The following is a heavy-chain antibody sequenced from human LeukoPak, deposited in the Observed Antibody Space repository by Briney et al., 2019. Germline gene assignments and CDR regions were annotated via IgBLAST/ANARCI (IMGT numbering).Heavy chain of an antibody. D-gene: IGHD2-21*01. V-gene: IGHV3-30*02. J-gene: IGHJ6*03. CDR1: GFTFSSFG. CDR3: AKGKGNCGGDCRAKDYYYYYMDV. Sequence: PGGSLRLSCAASGFTFSSFGMHWVRQAPGKGLEWVAFIRYDGSNKYYADSVKGRFTISRDNSKNTLYQQMNSLRAEDTAVYYCAKGKGNCGGDCRAKDYYYYYMDVWGKGTTVTVSS. CDR2: IRYDGSNK.